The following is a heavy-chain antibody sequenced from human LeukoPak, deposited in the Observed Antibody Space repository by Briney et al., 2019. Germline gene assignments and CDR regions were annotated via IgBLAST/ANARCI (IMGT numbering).Heavy chain of an antibody. CDR2: ISGSGGST. J-gene: IGHJ5*02. CDR1: GFTFSSYA. Sequence: GGSLRLSCAASGFTFSSYAMSWVRQAPGKGLEWVSAISGSGGSTYYADSVKGRFTISRDNSKNTLYLQMNSLRAEDTAVYYCAKSPGITMTSELWFDPWGQGTLVTVSS. V-gene: IGHV3-23*01. D-gene: IGHD3-22*01. CDR3: AKSPGITMTSELWFDP.